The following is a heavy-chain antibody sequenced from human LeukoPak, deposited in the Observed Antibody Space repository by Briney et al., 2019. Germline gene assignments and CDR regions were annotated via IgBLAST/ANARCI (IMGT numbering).Heavy chain of an antibody. CDR3: ARDFYDILTGSWDWFDP. CDR1: GGTISSYY. J-gene: IGHJ5*02. CDR2: IYTSGST. Sequence: SETLSLTCTVSGGTISSYYWSWIRQPAGKGLEWIGRIYTSGSTNYNPSLKSRVTMSVDTSKNQFSLKLSSVTAADTAVYYCARDFYDILTGSWDWFDPWGQGTLVTVSS. V-gene: IGHV4-4*07. D-gene: IGHD3-9*01.